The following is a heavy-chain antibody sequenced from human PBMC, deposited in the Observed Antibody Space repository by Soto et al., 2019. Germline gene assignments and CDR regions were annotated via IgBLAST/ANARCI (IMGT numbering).Heavy chain of an antibody. CDR1: GFTFSSYE. V-gene: IGHV3-48*03. D-gene: IGHD3-10*01. J-gene: IGHJ4*02. CDR2: ISRSGSTI. CDR3: ARDSKPMVRGAPFDY. Sequence: EVQLVESGGGLVQPGGSLRLSCAASGFTFSSYEMNWVRQAPGKGLEWVSYISRSGSTIYYADSVKGRFTISRDNAKNTLYLQKNSLRAEDTAVSDCARDSKPMVRGAPFDYWGQGTLVTVSS.